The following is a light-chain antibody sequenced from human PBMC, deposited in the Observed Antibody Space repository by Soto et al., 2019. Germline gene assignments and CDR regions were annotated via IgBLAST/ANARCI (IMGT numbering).Light chain of an antibody. CDR2: DVS. Sequence: QSALTQPRSVSGSPGQSVTIPCTGTSSDVGGYNFVSWYQQHPGKAPKLMIYDVSKRPSGVPDRFSGSKSGNTASLTISGLQAEDEADYYCCSYAGTTWVFGGGTKVTVL. CDR3: CSYAGTTWV. CDR1: SSDVGGYNF. J-gene: IGLJ3*02. V-gene: IGLV2-11*01.